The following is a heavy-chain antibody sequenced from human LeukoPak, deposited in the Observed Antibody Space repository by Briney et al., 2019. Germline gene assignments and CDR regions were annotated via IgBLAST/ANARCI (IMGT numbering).Heavy chain of an antibody. J-gene: IGHJ4*02. D-gene: IGHD5-18*01. CDR1: GLTFRSYW. CDR2: IKQDGSEK. Sequence: PGGSLRLSCAASGLTFRSYWMSWVRQAPGKGLEWVANIKQDGSEKYYVDSVKGRFTISRDNAKNSLYLRMDSLRVEDTAVYYCARGYSSDYWGQGTLVTVSS. V-gene: IGHV3-7*01. CDR3: ARGYSSDY.